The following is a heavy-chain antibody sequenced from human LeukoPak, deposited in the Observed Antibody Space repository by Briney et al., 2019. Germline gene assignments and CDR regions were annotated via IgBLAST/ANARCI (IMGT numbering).Heavy chain of an antibody. V-gene: IGHV1-8*01. CDR1: GFTLTNYD. CDR2: MNPINGNT. Sequence: GASVKVSCKASGFTLTNYDINWVRQAPGQGLEWMGWMNPINGNTGYARKFQGRVTMTRDTSISTAYMELRSLTSEDTAIYYCARDGEGVAISVNFWFDPWGQGTLVTVSS. CDR3: ARDGEGVAISVNFWFDP. D-gene: IGHD3-10*01. J-gene: IGHJ5*02.